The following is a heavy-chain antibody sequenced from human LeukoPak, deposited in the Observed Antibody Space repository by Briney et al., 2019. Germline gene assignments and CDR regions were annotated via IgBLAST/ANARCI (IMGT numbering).Heavy chain of an antibody. CDR3: AREPYDYGDYYFDY. CDR2: ISSSSSTI. J-gene: IGHJ4*02. D-gene: IGHD4-17*01. V-gene: IGHV3-48*01. CDR1: GFTSSSYS. Sequence: SGGSLRLSCAASGFTSSSYSMNWVRQAPGKGLEWVSYISSSSSTIYYADSVKGRFTISRDNAKNSLYLQMNSLRAEDTAVYYCAREPYDYGDYYFDYWGQGTLVIVSS.